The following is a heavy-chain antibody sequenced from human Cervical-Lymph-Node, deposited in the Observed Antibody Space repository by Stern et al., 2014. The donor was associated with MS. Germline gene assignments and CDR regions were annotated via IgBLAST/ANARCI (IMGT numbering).Heavy chain of an antibody. J-gene: IGHJ6*02. CDR2: IIPIVGTT. CDR3: ARDNDDNGMDV. D-gene: IGHD1-1*01. Sequence: VQLVQSGAEIKKPGSSVTVSCKTSGDTLSNFAISWVRQAPGQGLEWMGGIIPIVGTTHYAQNFQGRVTLTADQSTGTAYMDLGSLRSEDTAVYYCARDNDDNGMDVWGQGTTITVSS. V-gene: IGHV1-69*01. CDR1: GDTLSNFA.